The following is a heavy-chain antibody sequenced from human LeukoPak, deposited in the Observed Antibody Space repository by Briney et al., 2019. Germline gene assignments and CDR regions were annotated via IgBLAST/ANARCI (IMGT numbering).Heavy chain of an antibody. CDR3: ARKSYFQH. CDR1: GFTFSSYS. V-gene: IGHV4-34*01. Sequence: GSLRLSCAASGFTFSSYSMNWIRQPPGKGLEWIGEINHSGSTNYNPSLKSRVTISVDTSKNQFSLKLSSVTAADTAVYYCARKSYFQHWGQGTLVTVSS. CDR2: INHSGST. J-gene: IGHJ1*01.